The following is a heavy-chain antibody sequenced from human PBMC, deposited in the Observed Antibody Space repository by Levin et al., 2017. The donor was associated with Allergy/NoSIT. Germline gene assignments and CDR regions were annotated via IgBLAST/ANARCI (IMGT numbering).Heavy chain of an antibody. CDR3: ATPIGRDYGDYVLGY. D-gene: IGHD4-17*01. V-gene: IGHV1-18*01. CDR1: GYTFTSYG. CDR2: ISAYNGNT. J-gene: IGHJ4*02. Sequence: GASVKVSCKASGYTFTSYGISWVRQAPGQGLEWMGWISAYNGNTNYAQKLQGRVTMTTDTSTTTAYMELRSLRSDDTAVYYCATPIGRDYGDYVLGYWGQGTLVTVSS.